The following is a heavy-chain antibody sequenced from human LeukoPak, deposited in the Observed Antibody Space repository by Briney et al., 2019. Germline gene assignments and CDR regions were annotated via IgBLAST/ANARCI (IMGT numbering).Heavy chain of an antibody. Sequence: GGSLRLSCAASGFTFSTSWMSWVRQAPGKGLEWVANIQQDGSAKYYVDSVKGRFTISRDNAKNSLYLQMNSLRAEDTAVYYCARLSLYDNSGYYSWLFDFWGQGTLVTVSS. D-gene: IGHD3-22*01. V-gene: IGHV3-7*01. CDR1: GFTFSTSW. CDR3: ARLSLYDNSGYYSWLFDF. J-gene: IGHJ4*02. CDR2: IQQDGSAK.